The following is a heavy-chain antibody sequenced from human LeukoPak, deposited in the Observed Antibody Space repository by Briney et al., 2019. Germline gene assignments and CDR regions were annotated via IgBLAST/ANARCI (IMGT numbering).Heavy chain of an antibody. CDR3: ARSPVCTGGGCYPYFDY. Sequence: RGESLKISCKGSGYSFTSSWIGWVRQMPGKGLEWMGIIYPGDSDTRYSPSFQGQVTISADKSISTAYLQWSSLKASDTAMYYCARSPVCTGGGCYPYFDYWGQGTLVTVSS. D-gene: IGHD2-15*01. V-gene: IGHV5-51*01. CDR1: GYSFTSSW. CDR2: IYPGDSDT. J-gene: IGHJ4*02.